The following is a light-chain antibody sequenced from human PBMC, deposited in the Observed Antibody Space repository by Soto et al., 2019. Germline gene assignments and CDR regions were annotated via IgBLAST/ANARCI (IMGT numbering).Light chain of an antibody. CDR2: EGS. CDR3: CSYAGSSTLV. V-gene: IGLV2-23*01. CDR1: SSDVGSYNL. Sequence: QSVLTQPASVSGSPGQSITISCTGTSSDVGSYNLVSWYQQHPGKAPKLMIYEGSKRPSGVSNRFSGSKSGNTASLTISGLQAGAEADYYCCSYAGSSTLVFGGGTKLTVL. J-gene: IGLJ2*01.